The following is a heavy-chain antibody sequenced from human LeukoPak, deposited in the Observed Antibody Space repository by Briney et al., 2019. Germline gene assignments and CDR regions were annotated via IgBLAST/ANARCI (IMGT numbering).Heavy chain of an antibody. CDR2: LNPNSGGT. CDR3: AKVLVAATHSLDS. D-gene: IGHD2-15*01. V-gene: IGHV1-2*02. Sequence: ASVKVSCKASGYSFTGHYIHWVRQAPGQGLEWMGWLNPNSGGTKFAQKFQARVTLTRDTSISTAYMELSSLTSDDTAVYYCAKVLVAATHSLDSWGQGTLVTVSS. J-gene: IGHJ4*02. CDR1: GYSFTGHY.